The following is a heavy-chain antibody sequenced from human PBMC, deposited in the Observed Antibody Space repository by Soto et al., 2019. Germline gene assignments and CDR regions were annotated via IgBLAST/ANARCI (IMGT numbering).Heavy chain of an antibody. CDR1: GFTVSGTY. CDR2: IYRGGST. D-gene: IGHD2-2*01. J-gene: IGHJ4*02. V-gene: IGHV3-53*01. CDR3: ARAMPDWPYDY. Sequence: VQLVESGGGLIQPGGSLRLSCAVSGFTVSGTYMTWVRQAPGKGLQCVSVIYRGGSTYYADSVKGRFTISRDNAKNTLSLQMNSLRVEDTAIYFCARAMPDWPYDYWGQGTLVTVSS.